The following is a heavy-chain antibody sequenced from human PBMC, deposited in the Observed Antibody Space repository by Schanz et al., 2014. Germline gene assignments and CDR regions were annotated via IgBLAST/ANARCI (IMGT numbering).Heavy chain of an antibody. CDR3: AAHETLSTTACYPS. V-gene: IGHV3-11*01. Sequence: QVYLVESGGDLVKPGGSLRLSCAASGFTFSDYYMAWIRQAPGKGLEWLSYISSSGNIIHYADSVKGRFTISRDNAKNSLYLQMTGLRAEDTAVYYCAAHETLSTTACYPSWGQGILVTVSS. CDR2: ISSSGNII. J-gene: IGHJ4*02. D-gene: IGHD2-2*01. CDR1: GFTFSDYY.